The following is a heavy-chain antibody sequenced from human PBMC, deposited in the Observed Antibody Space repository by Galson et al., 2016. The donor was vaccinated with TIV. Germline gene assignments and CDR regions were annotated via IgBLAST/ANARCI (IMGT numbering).Heavy chain of an antibody. V-gene: IGHV1-18*04. J-gene: IGHJ4*02. CDR1: GYTFSSYS. CDR2: ISGYSGNT. CDR3: ARERHMDY. Sequence: SVKVSCKASGYTFSSYSINWVRQAPGQGLEWMGWISGYSGNTNYAQKFQGRVTMTTDTSTGTAYMELRSLRSDDTAVFYCARERHMDYWGQGTLVTVSS.